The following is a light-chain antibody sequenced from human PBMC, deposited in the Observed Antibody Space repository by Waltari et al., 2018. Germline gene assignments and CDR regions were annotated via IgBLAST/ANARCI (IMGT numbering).Light chain of an antibody. Sequence: DIQMTQSPSSLSASVGDKFTITCRASQGIRNALAWYQQKQGKAPKLLIYAASSLQSGVPSRFSGSGSGTDFTLTISSLQPEDFAVYYCQQRNSYPLTFGGGTKVEIK. V-gene: IGKV1-17*01. CDR1: QGIRNA. J-gene: IGKJ4*01. CDR3: QQRNSYPLT. CDR2: AAS.